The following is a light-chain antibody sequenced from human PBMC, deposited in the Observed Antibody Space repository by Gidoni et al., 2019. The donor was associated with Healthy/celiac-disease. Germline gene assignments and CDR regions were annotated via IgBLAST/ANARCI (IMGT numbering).Light chain of an antibody. Sequence: LLGPPGEPAGNSGRSSQRLRHSNGYNYWEWHRQKPGQSLQLLIDLGSNRAAGVPERFRGSGGGTDFTMKISRVEDEYVGVYYCMQALQTRPTFGGGTKVEIK. CDR2: LGS. CDR3: MQALQTRPT. V-gene: IGKV2-28*01. CDR1: QRLRHSNGYNY. J-gene: IGKJ4*01.